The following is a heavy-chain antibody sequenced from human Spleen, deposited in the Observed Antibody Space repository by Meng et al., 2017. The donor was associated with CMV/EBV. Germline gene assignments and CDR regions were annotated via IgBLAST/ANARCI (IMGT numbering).Heavy chain of an antibody. CDR2: INHSGST. J-gene: IGHJ4*02. CDR3: ARDGDGYPTDY. Sequence: QVQLQQWGAGLLKPSETLSLNCAVYGGSFSGYYWSWIRQPPGKGLEWIGEINHSGSTNYNPSLKSRVTISVDTSKNQFSLKLSSVTAADTAVYYCARDGDGYPTDYWGQGTLVTVSS. CDR1: GGSFSGYY. V-gene: IGHV4-34*01. D-gene: IGHD5-24*01.